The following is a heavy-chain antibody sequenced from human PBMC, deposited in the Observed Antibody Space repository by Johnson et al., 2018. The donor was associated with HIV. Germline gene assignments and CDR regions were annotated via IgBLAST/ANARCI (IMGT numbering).Heavy chain of an antibody. CDR3: ASSQGSGEGAFDI. V-gene: IGHV3-53*01. CDR2: IYSGDGT. J-gene: IGHJ3*02. Sequence: VQLVESGGGLIQPGGSLRLSCAASGFTVSGNYMNWVRQAPGKGLEWVSVIYSGDGTYYADSVTGRFTISRDNSKNTLYLQMDSLRAEDTAVYYCASSQGSGEGAFDIWGQGTMVTVSS. CDR1: GFTVSGNY.